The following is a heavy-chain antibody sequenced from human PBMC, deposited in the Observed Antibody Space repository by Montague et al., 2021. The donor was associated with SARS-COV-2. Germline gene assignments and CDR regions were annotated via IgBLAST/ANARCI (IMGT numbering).Heavy chain of an antibody. CDR3: ARATSVRGAVSWFDP. CDR1: GGSISSHF. J-gene: IGHJ5*02. Sequence: SETLSPTCTVSGGSISSHFWSFIRQPPGKGLEWIGYINSNGGTNXNPSRRSGLTMSVDTSKNQFSLQLRSMTPADTAVYFCARATSVRGAVSWFDPWGQGILVTVSS. CDR2: INSNGGT. V-gene: IGHV4-59*11. D-gene: IGHD3-10*01.